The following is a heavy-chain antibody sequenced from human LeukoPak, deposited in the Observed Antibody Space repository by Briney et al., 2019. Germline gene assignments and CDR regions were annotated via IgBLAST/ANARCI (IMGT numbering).Heavy chain of an antibody. J-gene: IGHJ6*03. Sequence: SETLSLTCTVSGGSMSTSGFFGGWIRQPPARGLEWIGTVYYTGSTDYNSSLKSRVTISVDTSKNQFSLRLSSVTAADTAVYYSARLRDYHAYYMDVWGQGTTVTVSS. V-gene: IGHV4-39*01. CDR2: VYYTGST. CDR1: GGSMSTSGFF. CDR3: ARLRDYHAYYMDV. D-gene: IGHD4/OR15-4a*01.